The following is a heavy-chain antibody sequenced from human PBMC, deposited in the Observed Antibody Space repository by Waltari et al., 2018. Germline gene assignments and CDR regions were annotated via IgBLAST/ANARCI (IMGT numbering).Heavy chain of an antibody. CDR1: GFTFSSYE. CDR2: ISSSGNTR. D-gene: IGHD4-17*01. Sequence: EVQLVESGGGLVQPGGSLRLSCAASGFTFSSYEMNWVRQAPGKGLEWVSYISSSGNTRYYADSVKGRFTISRDNAKKSLFLQMNSLRAEDTAVYYCTRDDYGDYEDYYYGMDVWGQGTTVTVSS. J-gene: IGHJ6*02. V-gene: IGHV3-48*03. CDR3: TRDDYGDYEDYYYGMDV.